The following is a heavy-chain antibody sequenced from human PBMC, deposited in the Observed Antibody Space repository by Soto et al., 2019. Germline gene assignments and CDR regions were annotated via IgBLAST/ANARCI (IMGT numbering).Heavy chain of an antibody. CDR1: GYSISSGYY. D-gene: IGHD6-13*01. CDR3: ARAGYRSSWTINWFDP. V-gene: IGHV4-38-2*01. J-gene: IGHJ5*02. Sequence: SETLSLTCAVSGYSISSGYYWGWIRQPPGKGLEWIGSIYHSGSTYYNPSLKSRVTISVDTSKNQFSLKLSSVTAADTALYYCARAGYRSSWTINWFDPWGQGTLVTVSS. CDR2: IYHSGST.